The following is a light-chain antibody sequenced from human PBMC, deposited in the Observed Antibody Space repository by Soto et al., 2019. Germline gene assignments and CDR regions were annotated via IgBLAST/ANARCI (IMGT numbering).Light chain of an antibody. Sequence: EIVLTQSPGTLSLSPGERVTLSCRASQSISISYLAWYQQKPGQAPRLLMYGVSIRATGIPDRFTGSGSGTDFTLTINRLEPEDFAMYYCQQYGSSPYTFGQGTKLEIK. CDR2: GVS. CDR1: QSISISY. J-gene: IGKJ2*01. CDR3: QQYGSSPYT. V-gene: IGKV3-20*01.